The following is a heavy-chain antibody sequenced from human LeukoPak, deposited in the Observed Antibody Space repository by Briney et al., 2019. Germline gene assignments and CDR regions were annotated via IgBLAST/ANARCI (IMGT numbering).Heavy chain of an antibody. J-gene: IGHJ4*02. CDR3: AKDGQWLVKSFDY. V-gene: IGHV3-23*01. Sequence: GGSLRPSCAASGFTFSSYAMSWVRQAPGKGLDWVSSVSGSGGTTYYADSVKGRFTISRDNSKNTLYLQMNSLRAEDTAVYYCAKDGQWLVKSFDYWGQGTLVTVSS. CDR1: GFTFSSYA. D-gene: IGHD6-19*01. CDR2: VSGSGGTT.